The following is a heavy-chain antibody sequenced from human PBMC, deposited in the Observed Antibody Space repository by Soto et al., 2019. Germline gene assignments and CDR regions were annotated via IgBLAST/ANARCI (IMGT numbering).Heavy chain of an antibody. CDR2: LYNTGST. V-gene: IGHV4-59*01. Sequence: SETLSLTCTVSGGSISSYYWSWIRQPPGKGLEWIGYLYNTGSTIYNPSLKSRVTISVDTSKNQFSLKLNSVTAADTAVYYCARDLWGYCGADCYPLDVWGQGTTVTVSS. CDR1: GGSISSYY. J-gene: IGHJ6*02. CDR3: ARDLWGYCGADCYPLDV. D-gene: IGHD2-21*02.